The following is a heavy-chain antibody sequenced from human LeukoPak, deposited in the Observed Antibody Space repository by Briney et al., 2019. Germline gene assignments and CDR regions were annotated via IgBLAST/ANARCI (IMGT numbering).Heavy chain of an antibody. V-gene: IGHV3-30*04. CDR3: TRNHNGLAY. J-gene: IGHJ4*02. CDR2: ISNDGNNK. Sequence: ARSMKLSCTTSGIPFSTYEMNLVRQPPGKGLEWVAAISNDGNNKYYADSVRGRFTVTRDNSKNTLYLQMDSLRAEDTAVYYCTRNHNGLAYWGQGTLVTVSS. D-gene: IGHD3-3*02. CDR1: GIPFSTYE.